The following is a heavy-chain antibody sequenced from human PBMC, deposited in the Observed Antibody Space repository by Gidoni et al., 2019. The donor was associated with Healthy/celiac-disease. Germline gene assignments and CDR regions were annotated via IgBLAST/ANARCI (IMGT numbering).Heavy chain of an antibody. CDR2: ISPILGIA. J-gene: IGHJ6*02. Sequence: QVPLVQAGAEVKQPGSAVKVSCQASGGTFSRYTISWVRPAPGQGLEWMGRISPILGIANYAQKFQGRVTITADKSTRTAYMERSSLRSEDTAVYYCARGPYIAARPYYYGMDVWGQGTTVTVSS. V-gene: IGHV1-69*02. CDR1: GGTFSRYT. CDR3: ARGPYIAARPYYYGMDV. D-gene: IGHD6-6*01.